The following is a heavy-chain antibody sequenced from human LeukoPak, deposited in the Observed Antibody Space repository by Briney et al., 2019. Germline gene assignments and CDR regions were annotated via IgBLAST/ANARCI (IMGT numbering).Heavy chain of an antibody. J-gene: IGHJ4*02. Sequence: PSETLSLTCTVSGGSISSYYWSWIRQPAGKGLEWIGSIYHSGSTYYNPSLKSRVTISVDTSKNQFSLKLSSVTAADTAVYYCARDGDSSGYYYVLWGQGTLVTVSS. V-gene: IGHV4-4*07. D-gene: IGHD3-22*01. CDR3: ARDGDSSGYYYVL. CDR1: GGSISSYY. CDR2: IYHSGST.